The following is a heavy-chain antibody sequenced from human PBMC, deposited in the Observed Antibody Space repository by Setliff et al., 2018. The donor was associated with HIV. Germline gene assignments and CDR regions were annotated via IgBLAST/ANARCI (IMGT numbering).Heavy chain of an antibody. CDR1: GVSINSNRYY. CDR2: IFYSGTT. J-gene: IGHJ4*02. CDR3: ARTLYDDYAFGY. D-gene: IGHD4-17*01. Sequence: PSETLSLTCTVSGVSINSNRYYWGWIRQPPGKGLEWIGSIFYSGTTHYNASLQSRVTISEDTSRNQFSLSLKSVTAADTAVYYCARTLYDDYAFGYWGQGALVTVSS. V-gene: IGHV4-39*07.